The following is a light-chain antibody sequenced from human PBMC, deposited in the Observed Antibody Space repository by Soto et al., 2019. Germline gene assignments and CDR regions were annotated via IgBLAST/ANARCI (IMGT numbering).Light chain of an antibody. CDR2: ATC. J-gene: IGKJ4*01. CDR3: QMYNTDPLT. Sequence: DIQMTQSPSSLSASVGDRVTITCRACQGISNYLAWYQQKPGKDPKLLINATCTLQSGVPSRFSGSVCGTDFTLTISSLQPEDVPTYYCQMYNTDPLTFGGGTKVESK. CDR1: QGISNY. V-gene: IGKV1-27*01.